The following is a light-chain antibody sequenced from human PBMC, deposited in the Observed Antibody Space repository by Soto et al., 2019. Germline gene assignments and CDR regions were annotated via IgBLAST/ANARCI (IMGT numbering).Light chain of an antibody. CDR1: QSISSY. V-gene: IGKV1-39*01. J-gene: IGKJ1*01. Sequence: DIQMTQSPSSLSASVGDRVTITCRASQSISSYLNWYQQKPGKAPMLLIYAASSLQSGVPSRFSGSGSWTDFTLTSSSLQPEDFATYYCQQSYSTPPWTFGQGTKVEIK. CDR2: AAS. CDR3: QQSYSTPPWT.